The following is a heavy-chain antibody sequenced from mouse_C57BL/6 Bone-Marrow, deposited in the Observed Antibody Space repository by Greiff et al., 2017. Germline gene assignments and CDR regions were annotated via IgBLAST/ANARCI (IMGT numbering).Heavy chain of an antibody. V-gene: IGHV14-4*01. D-gene: IGHD1-1*01. CDR2: IDPENGDT. Sequence: EVKLMESGAELVRPGASVKLSCTASGFNIKDDYMHWVKQRPEQGLEWIGWIDPENGDTEYASKFQGKATITADTSSNTAYLQLSSLTSEDTAVYYCTTRGYYYGSSYAGFAYWGQGTLVTVSA. CDR1: GFNIKDDY. CDR3: TTRGYYYGSSYAGFAY. J-gene: IGHJ3*01.